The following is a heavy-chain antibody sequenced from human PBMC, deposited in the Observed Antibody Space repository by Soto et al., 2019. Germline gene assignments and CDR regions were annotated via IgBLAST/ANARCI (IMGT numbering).Heavy chain of an antibody. J-gene: IGHJ4*02. CDR3: ARAGQIGVATIYFDY. D-gene: IGHD5-12*01. V-gene: IGHV4-34*01. Sequence: PSETLSLTCAVYGGSFSGYYWSWIRQPPGKGLEWIGEINHSGSTNYNPSLKSRVTISVDTSKNQFSLKLSSVTAADTAVYYCARAGQIGVATIYFDYWGQGTLVTVCS. CDR1: GGSFSGYY. CDR2: INHSGST.